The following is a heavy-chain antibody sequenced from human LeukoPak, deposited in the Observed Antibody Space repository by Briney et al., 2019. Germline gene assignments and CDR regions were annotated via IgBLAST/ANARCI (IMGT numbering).Heavy chain of an antibody. D-gene: IGHD3-3*01. CDR2: IYHSGST. CDR3: ASTNYDFWSGYYF. CDR1: GGSISSYY. V-gene: IGHV4-59*12. Sequence: SETLSLTCTVSGGSISSYYWSWIRQPLGKGLEWIGYIYHSGSTYYNPSLKSRVTISIDRSKNQFSLKLNSVTAADTAVYYCASTNYDFWSGYYFWGQGTLVTVSS. J-gene: IGHJ4*02.